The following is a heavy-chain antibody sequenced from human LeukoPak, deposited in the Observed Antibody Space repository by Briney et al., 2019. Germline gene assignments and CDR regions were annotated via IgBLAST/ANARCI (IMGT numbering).Heavy chain of an antibody. V-gene: IGHV3-23*01. Sequence: PGGSLRLSCSASGFTFSSYAMSWVRQAPGKGLEWVSAISGSGGRTYYADSVKGRITISRDNSKSTLYLQMNSLRAEDTAVYYCAKPMTTSDDYWGQGTLVTVSS. D-gene: IGHD5-24*01. CDR1: GFTFSSYA. CDR2: ISGSGGRT. CDR3: AKPMTTSDDY. J-gene: IGHJ4*02.